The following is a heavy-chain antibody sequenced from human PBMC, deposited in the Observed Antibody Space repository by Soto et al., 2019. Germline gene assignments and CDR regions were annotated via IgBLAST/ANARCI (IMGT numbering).Heavy chain of an antibody. CDR2: INHSGST. J-gene: IGHJ5*02. D-gene: IGHD6-6*01. CDR3: ARGGIAAREGPKPNWFEP. V-gene: IGHV4-34*01. CDR1: GGSFSGYY. Sequence: SETLSLTCAVYGGSFSGYYWSWIRQPPGKGLEWIGEINHSGSTNYNPSLKSRVTISVDTSKNQFSLKLSSVTAADTAVYYCARGGIAAREGPKPNWFEPWGEGTLLT.